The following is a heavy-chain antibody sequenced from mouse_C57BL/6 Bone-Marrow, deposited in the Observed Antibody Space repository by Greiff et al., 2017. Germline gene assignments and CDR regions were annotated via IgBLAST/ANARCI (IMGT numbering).Heavy chain of an antibody. D-gene: IGHD1-1*01. CDR2: IYPGSGNT. Sequence: LVESGAELVRPGASVKLSCKASGYTFTDYYINWVKQRPGQGLEWIARIYPGSGNTYYNEKFKGKATLTAEKSSSTAYMQLSSLTSEDSAVYFCDYYGSSYAMDYWGQGTSVTVSS. CDR3: DYYGSSYAMDY. V-gene: IGHV1-76*01. CDR1: GYTFTDYY. J-gene: IGHJ4*01.